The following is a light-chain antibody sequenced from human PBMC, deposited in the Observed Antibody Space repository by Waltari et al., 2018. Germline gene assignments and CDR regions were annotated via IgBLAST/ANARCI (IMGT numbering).Light chain of an antibody. CDR3: SSYAGSNTYI. CDR2: EVS. CDR1: SSDIGYYNA. V-gene: IGLV2-11*01. Sequence: QAAPTQPPSVSGSPGQSVTISCTGTSSDIGYYNAVSWYQQHPGKAPKLMCYEVSKRPSGVSDRFSGSKSGNTASLTISGRQAEDEADYYCSSYAGSNTYIFGAGTRLTVL. J-gene: IGLJ1*01.